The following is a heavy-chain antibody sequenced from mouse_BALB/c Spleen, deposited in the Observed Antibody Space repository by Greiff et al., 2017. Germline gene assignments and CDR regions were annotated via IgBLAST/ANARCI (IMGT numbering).Heavy chain of an antibody. V-gene: IGHV1S137*01. D-gene: IGHD2-14*01. CDR3: ARGGGYDGVDY. CDR1: GYTFTDYA. J-gene: IGHJ2*01. CDR2: ISTYYGDA. Sequence: VQLQQSGAELVRPGVSVKISCKGSGYTFTDYAMHWVKQSHAKSLEWIGVISTYYGDASYNQKFKGKATMTVDKSSSTAYMELARLTSEDSAIYYCARGGGYDGVDYWGQGTTLTVSS.